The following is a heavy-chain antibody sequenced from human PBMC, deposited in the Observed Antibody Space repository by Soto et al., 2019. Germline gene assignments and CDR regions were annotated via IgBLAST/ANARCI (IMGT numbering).Heavy chain of an antibody. V-gene: IGHV3-21*01. CDR2: ISSSSSYI. CDR1: GFTFSSYS. D-gene: IGHD4-17*01. Sequence: LRLSCAASGFTFSSYSMNWVRQAPGKGLEWVSSISSSSSYIYYADSVKGRFTISRDNAKNSLYLQMNSLRAEDTAVYYCARDKSRGVTTSYFDYWGQGTLVTVSS. J-gene: IGHJ4*02. CDR3: ARDKSRGVTTSYFDY.